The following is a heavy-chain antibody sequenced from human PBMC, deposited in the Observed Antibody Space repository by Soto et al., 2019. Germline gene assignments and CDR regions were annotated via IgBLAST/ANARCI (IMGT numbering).Heavy chain of an antibody. CDR1: GFTFTSSA. J-gene: IGHJ4*02. CDR2: IVVGSGNT. Sequence: QMQLVQSGPEVKKPGTSVKVSCKASGFTFTSSAVQWVRQARGQRLEWIGWIVVGSGNTNYAQKFQERVTITRDMSTSTASMELSSLRSEDTAVYYCAADPQPRWNVPWGQGTLVTVSS. CDR3: AADPQPRWNVP. D-gene: IGHD4-17*01. V-gene: IGHV1-58*01.